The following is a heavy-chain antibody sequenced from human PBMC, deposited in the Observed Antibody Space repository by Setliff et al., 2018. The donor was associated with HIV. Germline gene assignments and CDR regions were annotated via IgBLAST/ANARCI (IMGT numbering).Heavy chain of an antibody. Sequence: GGSLRLSCAASGVTFSSYSMNWVRQAPGKGLEWLSYISASTNTIYYADSVKGRFTISRDNARNSLYLQMNSLRAEDTAVYYCARGDFYDSSGYFTDAFDIWGQGTMVTVSS. V-gene: IGHV3-48*01. D-gene: IGHD3-22*01. CDR2: ISASTNTI. CDR3: ARGDFYDSSGYFTDAFDI. J-gene: IGHJ3*02. CDR1: GVTFSSYS.